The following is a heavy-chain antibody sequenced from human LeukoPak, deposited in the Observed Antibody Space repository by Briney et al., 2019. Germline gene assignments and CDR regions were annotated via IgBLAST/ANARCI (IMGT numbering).Heavy chain of an antibody. CDR2: INPSGGSP. J-gene: IGHJ5*02. D-gene: IGHD2-2*01. CDR3: ARDSSSSSLADP. CDR1: GYTFTSSF. Sequence: GASVKVSCKASGYTFTSSFMHWVRQAPGQGLEWMGIINPSGGSPTYAQKFQGRATMTRDTSTSTVHMELSSLRSEDTAMYYCARDSSSSSLADPWGQGTLVTVSS. V-gene: IGHV1-46*01.